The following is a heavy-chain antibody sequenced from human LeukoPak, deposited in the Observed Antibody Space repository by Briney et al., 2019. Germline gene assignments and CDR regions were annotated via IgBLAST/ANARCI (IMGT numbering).Heavy chain of an antibody. Sequence: SETLSLTCAVYGGSFSGYYWSWIRQPPGKGLEWIGEIDHSGSTNYNPSLKSRVTISVDTSKNQFSLKLSSVTAADTAVYYCARVFGQGCSGGSCYLAYWGQGTLVTVSS. CDR3: ARVFGQGCSGGSCYLAY. CDR2: IDHSGST. CDR1: GGSFSGYY. D-gene: IGHD2-15*01. V-gene: IGHV4-34*01. J-gene: IGHJ4*02.